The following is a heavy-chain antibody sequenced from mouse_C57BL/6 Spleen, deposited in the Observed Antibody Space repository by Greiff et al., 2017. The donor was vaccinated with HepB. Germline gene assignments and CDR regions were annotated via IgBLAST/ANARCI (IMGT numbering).Heavy chain of an antibody. D-gene: IGHD2-1*01. V-gene: IGHV5-9*01. J-gene: IGHJ3*01. CDR3: ARHEYGNLAWFAV. CDR1: GFTFSSYT. Sequence: EVQRVESGGGLVKPGGSLKLSCAASGFTFSSYTMSWVRQTPEKRLEWVATISGGGGNTYYPDSVKGRFTISRDNAKNTLYLQMSSLRSEDTALYYCARHEYGNLAWFAVWGQGTLVTVSA. CDR2: ISGGGGNT.